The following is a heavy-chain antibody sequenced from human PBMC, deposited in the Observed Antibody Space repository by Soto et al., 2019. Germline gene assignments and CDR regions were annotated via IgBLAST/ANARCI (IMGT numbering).Heavy chain of an antibody. J-gene: IGHJ4*02. CDR1: GYAFTTYG. CDR3: ARGRYGDY. D-gene: IGHD1-1*01. Sequence: QVHLVQSGAEVKKPGASVKVSCKGSGYAFTTYGITWVRQAPGQGLEWMGWISAHHGNTNYAQKLQGRVTVTRDTSTSTAYMELSSLRSDDTAVYYCARGRYGDYWGQGALVTVSS. V-gene: IGHV1-18*01. CDR2: ISAHHGNT.